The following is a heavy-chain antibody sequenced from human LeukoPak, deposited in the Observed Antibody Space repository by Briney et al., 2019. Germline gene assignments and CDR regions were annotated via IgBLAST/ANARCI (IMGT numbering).Heavy chain of an antibody. V-gene: IGHV1-2*02. CDR3: ARVWISDSSGYFWFDP. CDR2: INPNSGGT. CDR1: GYTFTGYY. Sequence: ASVKVSCKASGYTFTGYYMHWVRQAPGQGLEWMGWINPNSGGTNYAQKFQGRVTITRDTSISTAYMELSRLRSDDTAVYYCARVWISDSSGYFWFDPWGQGTLVTVSS. J-gene: IGHJ5*02. D-gene: IGHD3-22*01.